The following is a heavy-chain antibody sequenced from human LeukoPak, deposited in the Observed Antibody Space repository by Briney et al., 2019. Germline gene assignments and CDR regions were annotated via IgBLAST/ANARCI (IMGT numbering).Heavy chain of an antibody. D-gene: IGHD2-15*01. V-gene: IGHV3-48*01. Sequence: GESLRLSCAAPRFTFSSYSMNWVRRAPGKGLKWVSYISSSSSTIYYADSVKGRFTISKDNAKNSLYLQMHSLRAEDTAVYYCVGIRPLYCSGGSCYGSEDWFDPWGQGTLVTVSS. CDR1: RFTFSSYS. CDR2: ISSSSSTI. CDR3: VGIRPLYCSGGSCYGSEDWFDP. J-gene: IGHJ5*02.